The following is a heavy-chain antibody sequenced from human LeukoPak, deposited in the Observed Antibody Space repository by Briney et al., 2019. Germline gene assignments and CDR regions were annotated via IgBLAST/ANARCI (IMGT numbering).Heavy chain of an antibody. J-gene: IGHJ4*02. Sequence: PSETLSLTCTVSGDSSSIYYWSWIRQPAGKGLEWIGRIYTSGSTNYNPSLKSRVTMSVDTSKNQFSLKLTSVTAADTAVYYCARGPTTVTRAFDYWGQGTLVTVSS. CDR1: GDSSSIYY. D-gene: IGHD4-17*01. CDR3: ARGPTTVTRAFDY. V-gene: IGHV4-4*07. CDR2: IYTSGST.